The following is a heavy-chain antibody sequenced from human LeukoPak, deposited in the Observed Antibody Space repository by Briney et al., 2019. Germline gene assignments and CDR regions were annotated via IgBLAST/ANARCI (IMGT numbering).Heavy chain of an antibody. CDR2: ISGSGGST. CDR3: AKDGTGCGGDCYSDY. CDR1: GFTFSSYA. D-gene: IGHD2-21*02. Sequence: GGSLRLSCAASGFTFSSYAMSWVRQAPGKGLEWVSVISGSGGSTYYADSAKGRFTISRDNSKNTLYLQMNSLRAEDTALYYCAKDGTGCGGDCYSDYWGQGTLVTVSS. J-gene: IGHJ4*02. V-gene: IGHV3-23*01.